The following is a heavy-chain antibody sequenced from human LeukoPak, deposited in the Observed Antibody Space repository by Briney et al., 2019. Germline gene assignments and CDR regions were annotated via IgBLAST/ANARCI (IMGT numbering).Heavy chain of an antibody. J-gene: IGHJ4*02. D-gene: IGHD5-18*01. V-gene: IGHV3-7*01. CDR1: GFTFSSYG. Sequence: GGSLRLSCAASGFTFSSYGMSWVRQAPGKGVEWVANIKQDGREKYYVDSVKGRFTISRDNAENSLYLQMNSLRAEDTAVYYCARVGPSGYSYGHEDYWGQGTLVTVSS. CDR3: ARVGPSGYSYGHEDY. CDR2: IKQDGREK.